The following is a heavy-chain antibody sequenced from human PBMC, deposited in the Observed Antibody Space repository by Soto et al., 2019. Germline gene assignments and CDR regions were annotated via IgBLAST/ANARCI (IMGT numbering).Heavy chain of an antibody. Sequence: GGSLRLSCAASGFTFSSSAMSWVRLAPGKGLEWVSAISDSGASTYYADSVKGRFTISRDNSKNTLYLQMNSLRAEDTALYYCAKVFPYSSYGMDVWGQATTVTVSS. J-gene: IGHJ6*02. CDR2: ISDSGAST. CDR3: AKVFPYSSYGMDV. CDR1: GFTFSSSA. V-gene: IGHV3-23*01.